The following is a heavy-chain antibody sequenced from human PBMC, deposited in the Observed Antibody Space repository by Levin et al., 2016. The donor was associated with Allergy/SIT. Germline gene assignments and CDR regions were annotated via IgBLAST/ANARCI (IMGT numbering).Heavy chain of an antibody. CDR1: GFTFSSYA. J-gene: IGHJ4*02. CDR2: ISGSGGST. V-gene: IGHV3-23*01. D-gene: IGHD3-10*01. Sequence: GGSLRLSCAASGFTFSSYAMSWVRQAPGKGLEWVSAISGSGGSTYYADSVKGRFTISRDNSKNTLYLQMNSLRAEDTAVYYCAKSRNYYGSGSLDYWGQGTLVTVSS. CDR3: AKSRNYYGSGSLDY.